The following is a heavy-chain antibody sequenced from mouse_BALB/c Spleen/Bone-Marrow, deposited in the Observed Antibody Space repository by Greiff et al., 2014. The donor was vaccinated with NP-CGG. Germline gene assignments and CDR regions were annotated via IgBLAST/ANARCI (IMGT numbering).Heavy chain of an antibody. CDR1: GFSLTGYG. V-gene: IGHV2-6-7*01. J-gene: IGHJ3*01. CDR3: ARAPNWDGGAWFAY. D-gene: IGHD4-1*01. CDR2: IWDDGSI. Sequence: QVQLKESGPGLVAPSQSLSITCTVSGFSLTGYGVNWVRQPPGKGLEWLEIIWDDGSIDYNSALKSRLSISKDNSKSQVFLKMNSLQTDDTARYYCARAPNWDGGAWFAYWGQGTLVTVSA.